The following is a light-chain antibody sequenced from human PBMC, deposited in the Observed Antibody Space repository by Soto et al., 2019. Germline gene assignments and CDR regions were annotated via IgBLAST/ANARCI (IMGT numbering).Light chain of an antibody. Sequence: ETVMTQSPATLSVSRGERATLSCRASQSISRNLAWYQQKPGQAPRLLIYGASNRATGIPARFSGSGSGTDFTLTISSLEPEDFAVYYCQQRSNWPRLTFGGGTKVDI. CDR3: QQRSNWPRLT. CDR2: GAS. J-gene: IGKJ4*01. CDR1: QSISRN. V-gene: IGKV3-11*01.